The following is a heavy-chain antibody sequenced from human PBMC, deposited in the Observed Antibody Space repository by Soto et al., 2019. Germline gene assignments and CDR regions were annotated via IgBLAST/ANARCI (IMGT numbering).Heavy chain of an antibody. V-gene: IGHV3-30-3*01. D-gene: IGHD6-19*01. CDR2: VSFDGSNK. CDR3: ARLPGPLVAVLYIYPLDGREAMSDVDV. CDR1: GFTFNYYP. J-gene: IGHJ6*02. Sequence: QMQLVESGGGVVQPGGSLRLSCAASGFTFNYYPMHWVRQAPGKGLEWVAVVSFDGSNKYYADSVKGRFTISKDNSKNTLNLQMNSLRREDTAVYYCARLPGPLVAVLYIYPLDGREAMSDVDVWGQGTTVTVSS.